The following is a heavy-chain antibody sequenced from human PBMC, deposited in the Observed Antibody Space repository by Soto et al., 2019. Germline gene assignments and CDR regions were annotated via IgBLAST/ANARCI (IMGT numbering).Heavy chain of an antibody. CDR3: TDPYHGMDA. CDR2: ISFDGTAE. J-gene: IGHJ6*02. V-gene: IGHV3-30-3*01. Sequence: GGSLRLSCVVSGFPFSDYFMHWVRQAPGQGLEWVAVISFDGTAEYYADSVKGRFTISRDNTRNTLFLQMDRLRPEDTAVYYCTDPYHGMDAWGPGTTVTVSS. CDR1: GFPFSDYF.